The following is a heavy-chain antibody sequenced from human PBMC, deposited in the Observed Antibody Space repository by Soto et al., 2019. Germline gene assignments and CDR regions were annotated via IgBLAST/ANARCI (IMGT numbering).Heavy chain of an antibody. CDR2: ISSSSSYI. D-gene: IGHD3-10*01. J-gene: IGHJ5*02. Sequence: TGGSLRLSCAASGFTFSSYSMNWVRQAPGKGLEWVSSISSSSSYIYYADSVKGRFTISRDNAKNSLYLQMNSLRAEDTAVYYCARDIVVRGVKWFDPWGQGTLVTVSS. V-gene: IGHV3-21*01. CDR1: GFTFSSYS. CDR3: ARDIVVRGVKWFDP.